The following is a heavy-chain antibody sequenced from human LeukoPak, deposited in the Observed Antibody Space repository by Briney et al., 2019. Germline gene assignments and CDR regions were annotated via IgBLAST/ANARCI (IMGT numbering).Heavy chain of an antibody. CDR1: GGSISTGSYY. V-gene: IGHV4-61*02. CDR3: ARVVRSMSSSSEDS. D-gene: IGHD6-13*01. Sequence: SETLSLTCTVSGGSISTGSYYWHWIRQPAGKGLEWIGRIYTSGSTNYNPSLKSRVTLSVDTSKNQFSLRLNSVTAADTAVYYCARVVRSMSSSSEDSWGQGSLVTVSS. J-gene: IGHJ4*02. CDR2: IYTSGST.